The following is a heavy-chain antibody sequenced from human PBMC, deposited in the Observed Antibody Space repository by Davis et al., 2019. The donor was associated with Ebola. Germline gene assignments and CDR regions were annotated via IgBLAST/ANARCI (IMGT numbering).Heavy chain of an antibody. CDR1: GASISSRSYY. Sequence: SETLSLTCTVSGASISSRSYYWGWIRQPPGKGLEWVGSFSYGDNTHCYNPSLRSRVTISVDTSRNQFSLKLSSATAADTAVYYCARPWYSGTYYDAYDIWGQGTMVAVSS. CDR2: FSYGDNTH. CDR3: ARPWYSGTYYDAYDI. V-gene: IGHV4-39*01. D-gene: IGHD1-26*01. J-gene: IGHJ3*02.